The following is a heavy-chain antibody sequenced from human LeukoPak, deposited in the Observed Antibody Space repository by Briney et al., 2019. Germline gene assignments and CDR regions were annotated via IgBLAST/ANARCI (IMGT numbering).Heavy chain of an antibody. CDR1: GGSFSGYY. V-gene: IGHV4-34*01. CDR2: INHSGST. Sequence: PSETLSLTCAVYGGSFSGYYWSWIRQPPGKGLEWIGEINHSGSTNYNPSLKSRVTISVDTSKNQFSLKLSSVTAADTAVYYCARHDSPFYYYYYMDVWGKGTTVTVSS. CDR3: ARHDSPFYYYYYMDV. D-gene: IGHD3-22*01. J-gene: IGHJ6*03.